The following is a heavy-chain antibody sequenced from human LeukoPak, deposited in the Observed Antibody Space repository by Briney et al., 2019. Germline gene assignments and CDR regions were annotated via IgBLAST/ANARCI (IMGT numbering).Heavy chain of an antibody. J-gene: IGHJ4*02. D-gene: IGHD3-22*01. Sequence: SETLSLTCTVSGGSITSNYHYWGWIRQPPGKGLEWMGNIYHGEPTYDSPSLQSRITISVDTSKNQFYVKLRSVTAADTAVYYCARLLGSSYYSFDSSGQGTLVTVSS. V-gene: IGHV4-39*01. CDR1: GGSITSNYHY. CDR2: IYHGEPT. CDR3: ARLLGSSYYSFDS.